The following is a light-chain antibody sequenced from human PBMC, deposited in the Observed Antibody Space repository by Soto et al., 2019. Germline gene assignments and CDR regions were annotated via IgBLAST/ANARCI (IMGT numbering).Light chain of an antibody. CDR1: QGINIF. V-gene: IGKV1-9*01. J-gene: IGKJ2*01. Sequence: DIQLTQSPSFLSASVGGRVTITCRASQGINIFLAWFQQKPGKAPNLLISAASTLQSGVPSRFSGSGSETEFTLTITSLQPEDSATYYCQQRNSYPRTFGQGTK. CDR3: QQRNSYPRT. CDR2: AAS.